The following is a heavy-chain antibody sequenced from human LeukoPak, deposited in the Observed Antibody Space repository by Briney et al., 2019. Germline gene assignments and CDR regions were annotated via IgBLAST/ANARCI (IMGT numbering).Heavy chain of an antibody. D-gene: IGHD6-19*01. V-gene: IGHV3-23*01. CDR3: ARSSGWYHRGPDYYYYYMDV. J-gene: IGHJ6*03. CDR1: GFTFSSYA. Sequence: GGSLRLSCAASGFTFSSYAMSWVRQAPGKGLEWVSAISGSGGSTYYADSVKGRFTISRDNSKNTLYLQMNSLRAEDTAVYYCARSSGWYHRGPDYYYYYMDVWGKGTAVTVS. CDR2: ISGSGGST.